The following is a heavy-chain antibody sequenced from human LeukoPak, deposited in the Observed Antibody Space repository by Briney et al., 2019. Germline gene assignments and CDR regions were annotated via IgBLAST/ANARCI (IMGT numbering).Heavy chain of an antibody. Sequence: GGSLRLSCAASGFTFSSYWMHWVRQAPGKGLVWVSRINTDGSSTSYADSVKGRFTISRDNAKNTLYLQMNSLRAEDTAVYYCAREVYSSGWYGGRVFDYWGQGTLVTVSS. D-gene: IGHD6-19*01. J-gene: IGHJ4*02. CDR1: GFTFSSYW. CDR2: INTDGSST. V-gene: IGHV3-74*01. CDR3: AREVYSSGWYGGRVFDY.